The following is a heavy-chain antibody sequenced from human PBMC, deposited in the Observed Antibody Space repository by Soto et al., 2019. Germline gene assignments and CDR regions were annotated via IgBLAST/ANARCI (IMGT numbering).Heavy chain of an antibody. CDR1: GGTFSSYA. V-gene: IGHV1-69*05. J-gene: IGHJ6*02. CDR2: IIPIFGTA. CDR3: ASALVEYSSSIYYGMDV. D-gene: IGHD6-6*01. Sequence: SVKVSCKASGGTFSSYAISWVRQAPGQGLEWMGGIIPIFGTANYAQKFQGRVAMTRNTSISTAYMELSSLRSEDTAVYYCASALVEYSSSIYYGMDVWGQGTTVTVSS.